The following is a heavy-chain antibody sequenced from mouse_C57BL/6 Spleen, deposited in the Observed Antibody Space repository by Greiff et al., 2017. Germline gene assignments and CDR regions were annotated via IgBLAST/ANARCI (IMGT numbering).Heavy chain of an antibody. CDR2: IDPETGGT. V-gene: IGHV1-15*01. CDR1: GYTFTDYE. Sequence: VQLQQSGAELVRPGASVTLSCKASGYTFTDYEMHWVKQTPVHGLEWIGAIDPETGGTAYNQKFKGKAILTADKSSSTAYMELRSLTSEDSAVYYCTRGLLRNYAMDYWGQGTSVTVSS. J-gene: IGHJ4*01. CDR3: TRGLLRNYAMDY. D-gene: IGHD2-3*01.